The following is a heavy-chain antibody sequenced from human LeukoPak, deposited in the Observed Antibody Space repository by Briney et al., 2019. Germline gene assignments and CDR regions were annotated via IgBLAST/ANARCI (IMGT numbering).Heavy chain of an antibody. D-gene: IGHD3-22*01. CDR1: GGSISSYY. Sequence: KPSETLSLTCTVSGGSISSYYWSWIRQPPGKGLEWIGYIYYSGSSNYNPSLKTRVTISVDTSKNQFSLKLSSVTAADTAVYYCARPAYDSSGYFDAFDIWGQGAMVTVSS. J-gene: IGHJ3*02. CDR3: ARPAYDSSGYFDAFDI. V-gene: IGHV4-59*01. CDR2: IYYSGSS.